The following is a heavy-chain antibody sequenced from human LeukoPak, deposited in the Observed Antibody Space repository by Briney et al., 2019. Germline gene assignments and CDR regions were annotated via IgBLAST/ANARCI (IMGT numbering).Heavy chain of an antibody. V-gene: IGHV4-30-2*01. D-gene: IGHD2-15*01. CDR2: IYHSGST. CDR1: GGSISSGGYS. CDR3: ARVLTGYCSGGSYYSDAFDI. Sequence: SETLSLTCAVSGGSISSGGYSWSWIRQPPGKGLEWIGYIYHSGSTYYNPSLKSRVTISVDRSKNQFSLKLSSVTVADTAVYYCARVLTGYCSGGSYYSDAFDIWGQGTMVTVSS. J-gene: IGHJ3*02.